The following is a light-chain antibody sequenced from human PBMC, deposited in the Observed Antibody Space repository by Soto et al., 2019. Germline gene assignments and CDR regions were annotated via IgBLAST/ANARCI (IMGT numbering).Light chain of an antibody. Sequence: DIQMTQSPSSLSASVGDKVTITCRASQSISWYLNWYQQKPGKAPKFLISAASRLQSGVPSRFSGRGSGTDFRLTISSLQPEDSATYYCQHTYSFPPYTFGQGTKLEI. CDR2: AAS. CDR3: QHTYSFPPYT. CDR1: QSISWY. V-gene: IGKV1-39*01. J-gene: IGKJ2*01.